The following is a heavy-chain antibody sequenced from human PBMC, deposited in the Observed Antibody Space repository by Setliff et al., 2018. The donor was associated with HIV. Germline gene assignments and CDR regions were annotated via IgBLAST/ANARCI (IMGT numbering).Heavy chain of an antibody. J-gene: IGHJ4*02. V-gene: IGHV4-30-4*08. CDR2: IYYSGST. CDR1: GGSISSGDYY. D-gene: IGHD1-1*01. Sequence: NPSETLSLTCTVSGGSISSGDYYWSWIRQPPGKGLEWIGYIYYSGSTYYNPSLKSRVTTSVDKSKNQFSLNLSSVTAADTAVYYCVRGGHWRFDYWGQGTLVTVSS. CDR3: VRGGHWRFDY.